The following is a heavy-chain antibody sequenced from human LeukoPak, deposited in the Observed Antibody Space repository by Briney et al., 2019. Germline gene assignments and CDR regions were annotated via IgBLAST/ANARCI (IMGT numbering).Heavy chain of an antibody. CDR2: IYYSGST. CDR1: GGSISSYY. CDR3: ARLGDYCSGGSCYDGGWFDY. Sequence: PSETLSLTCTVSGGSISSYYWSWIRQPPGKGLEWIGYIYYSGSTNYNPSLKSRVTISVDTSKNQFSLKLSSVTAADTAVYYCARLGDYCSGGSCYDGGWFDYGGQGTLVTVSS. J-gene: IGHJ4*02. D-gene: IGHD2-15*01. V-gene: IGHV4-59*08.